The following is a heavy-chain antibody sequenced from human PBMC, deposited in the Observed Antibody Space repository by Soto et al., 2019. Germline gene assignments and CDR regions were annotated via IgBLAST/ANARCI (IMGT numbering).Heavy chain of an antibody. V-gene: IGHV1-46*01. CDR2: ISPSDGAA. CDR1: GYTFTSHN. D-gene: IGHD2-21*02. Sequence: GASVKVSCKASGYTFTSHNMHWVRQAPGQGLEWMGIISPSDGAARYAQNIQGRVTMTRDASXNTVYMELSSLRSEDSAMYYCARDNTAWSADYWGQGTLVTVYS. CDR3: ARDNTAWSADY. J-gene: IGHJ4*02.